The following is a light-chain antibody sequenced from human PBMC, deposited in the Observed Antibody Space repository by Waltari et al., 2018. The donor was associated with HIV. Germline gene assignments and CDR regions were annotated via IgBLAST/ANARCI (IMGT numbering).Light chain of an antibody. CDR1: RRNVGSDAL. V-gene: IGLV2-23*02. Sequence: QSALTQPASVSGSPGQSITIPCTGTRRNVGSDALVSWYQPHPGQAPKLIIYEFTKLPSGVSNRFSGSKSGNTASLTISGLQAEDEADYYCCSCPRSGIRYVFGTGTKVTVL. CDR3: CSCPRSGIRYV. J-gene: IGLJ1*01. CDR2: EFT.